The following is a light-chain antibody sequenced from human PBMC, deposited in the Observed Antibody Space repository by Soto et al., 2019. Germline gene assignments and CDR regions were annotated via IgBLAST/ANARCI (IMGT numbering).Light chain of an antibody. CDR3: CSYAGTNTFV. CDR1: GGSIATNY. V-gene: IGLV6-57*02. Sequence: NFMLTQPHSVSESPGKTVTISCIGSGGSIATNYVQWYQQRPGSAPITVIYEDNQRPSGVPDRFSGSKSANTASLTISGLQTEDEADYYCCSYAGTNTFVFGTGTKLTVL. CDR2: EDN. J-gene: IGLJ1*01.